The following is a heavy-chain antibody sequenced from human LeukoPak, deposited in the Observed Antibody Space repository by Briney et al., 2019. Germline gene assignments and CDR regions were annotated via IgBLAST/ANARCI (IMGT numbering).Heavy chain of an antibody. CDR1: GFTFSSYG. V-gene: IGHV3-30*18. Sequence: GGSLRLCCAASGFTFSSYGMHWVRQAPGKGLEWVAVISYDGSNKYYADSVKGRFTISRDNSKNTLYLQMNSLRAEDTAVYYCAKAGYRGYYYGMDVWGQGTTVTVSS. D-gene: IGHD3-10*01. CDR2: ISYDGSNK. CDR3: AKAGYRGYYYGMDV. J-gene: IGHJ6*02.